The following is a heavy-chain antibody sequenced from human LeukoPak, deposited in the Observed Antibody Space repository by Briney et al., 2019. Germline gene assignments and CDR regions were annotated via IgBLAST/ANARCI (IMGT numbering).Heavy chain of an antibody. Sequence: TSETLSLTCTVSGGSISNYHWSWMRQPPGKGLEWIGYVDYSGSTNYSPSLKSRISISVDTSKNQFSLKLRSVTAADTAVYYCARLQDSDTAYVDCWGQGTLVTVSS. CDR2: VDYSGST. J-gene: IGHJ4*02. D-gene: IGHD2-15*01. CDR3: ARLQDSDTAYVDC. CDR1: GGSISNYH. V-gene: IGHV4-59*01.